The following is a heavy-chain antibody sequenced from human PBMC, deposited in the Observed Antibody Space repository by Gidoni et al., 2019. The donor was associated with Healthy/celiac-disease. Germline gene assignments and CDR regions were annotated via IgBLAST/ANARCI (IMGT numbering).Heavy chain of an antibody. V-gene: IGHV3-33*01. Sequence: QVQLVESGGGVVQPGRSLRLSCAASGFTFSSYGMHWVRQAPGKGLEWVAVIWYDGSNKYYADSVKGRFTISRDNSKNTLYLQMNSLRAEDTAVYYCARAEFCSGGSCYSYVHYWGQGTLVTVSS. CDR1: GFTFSSYG. CDR3: ARAEFCSGGSCYSYVHY. D-gene: IGHD2-15*01. CDR2: IWYDGSNK. J-gene: IGHJ4*02.